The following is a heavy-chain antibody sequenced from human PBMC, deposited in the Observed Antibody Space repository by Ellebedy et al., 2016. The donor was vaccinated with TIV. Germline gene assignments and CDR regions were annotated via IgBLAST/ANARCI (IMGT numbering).Heavy chain of an antibody. J-gene: IGHJ4*02. CDR3: ARGEVATICDY. CDR2: IDPSGATT. V-gene: IGHV1-46*01. CDR1: GYTFTSYY. Sequence: AASVKVSCKASGYTFTSYYMHWVRQAPGQGLEWMGIIDPSGATTDYAQKFQGRVTMTRDTSTRTVYMELSSLRSEDTAVYYCARGEVATICDYWGQGTLVTVSS. D-gene: IGHD5-24*01.